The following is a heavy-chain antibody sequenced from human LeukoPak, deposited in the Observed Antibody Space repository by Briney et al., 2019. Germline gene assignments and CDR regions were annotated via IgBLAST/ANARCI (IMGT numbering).Heavy chain of an antibody. J-gene: IGHJ4*02. V-gene: IGHV3-21*01. CDR1: GFTFSSYS. D-gene: IGHD1-26*01. CDR2: ISSSSSYI. Sequence: KTGGSLRLSCAASGFTFSSYSMNWVRQVPGKGLEMVSSISSSSSYIYYADSVKGRFTISRDNAKNSLYLQMNSLRAEDTAVYYCARVSGSYGGIDYWGQGTLVTVSS. CDR3: ARVSGSYGGIDY.